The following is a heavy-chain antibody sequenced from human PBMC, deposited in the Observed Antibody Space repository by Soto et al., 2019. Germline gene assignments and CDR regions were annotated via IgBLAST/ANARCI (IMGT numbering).Heavy chain of an antibody. D-gene: IGHD5-18*01. CDR3: VKEFGVAGSSYESFFDY. J-gene: IGHJ4*02. CDR1: GFTLSSHG. Sequence: QVQLVESGGGVVQPGGSLRPSCAASGFTLSSHGMQWVRRAPGKGLEWVPVVSYVGGTKYYADSVKGRFTISRDNSKNTLYLQMNSLRAEDTAVYYCVKEFGVAGSSYESFFDYWGQGTLVTVSS. V-gene: IGHV3-30*18. CDR2: VSYVGGTK.